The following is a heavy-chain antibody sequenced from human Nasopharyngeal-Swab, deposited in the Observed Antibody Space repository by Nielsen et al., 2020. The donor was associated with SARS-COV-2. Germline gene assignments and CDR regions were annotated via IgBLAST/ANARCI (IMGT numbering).Heavy chain of an antibody. D-gene: IGHD3-10*01. J-gene: IGHJ6*02. Sequence: GESLKISCAASGFTFSSYAMHWVRQAPGKGLEWVAVISNDGNNKYYAGSVKGRFTISRDNAKNSLYLQMTSLRDEDTAVYYCARGTRPSMVRGAGMDVWGQGTTVTVSS. CDR2: ISNDGNNK. CDR3: ARGTRPSMVRGAGMDV. V-gene: IGHV3-30*04. CDR1: GFTFSSYA.